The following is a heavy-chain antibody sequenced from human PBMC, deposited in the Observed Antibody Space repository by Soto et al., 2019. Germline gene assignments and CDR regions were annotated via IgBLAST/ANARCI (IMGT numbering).Heavy chain of an antibody. J-gene: IGHJ6*02. Sequence: QVQLVQSGAEVKKPGASVKVSCKASGYTFTGYYMHWVRQAPGQGLEWMGWINPNSGGTNYAQKFQGWVTMTRDTSISTGHMELSRLRSDDTAVYYCARGGVGATHYYGMDVWGQGTTVTVSS. CDR3: ARGGVGATHYYGMDV. CDR2: INPNSGGT. CDR1: GYTFTGYY. V-gene: IGHV1-2*04. D-gene: IGHD1-26*01.